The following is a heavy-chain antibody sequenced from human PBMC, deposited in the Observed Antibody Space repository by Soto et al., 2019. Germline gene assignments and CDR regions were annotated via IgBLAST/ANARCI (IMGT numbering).Heavy chain of an antibody. V-gene: IGHV2-5*02. CDR3: AQQNQTAYRLFDY. J-gene: IGHJ4*02. D-gene: IGHD2-21*02. CDR1: GFSVTTNGVA. Sequence: QITLKESGPTLVKPTQTLTLTCTVSGFSVTTNGVAVGWIRQPPGKALKWLALIYWDDDRRYSPSLEARLTIRKDTSRNQVVLTMTNMDPVDTGTYFCAQQNQTAYRLFDYWGRGSQVTVSS. CDR2: IYWDDDR.